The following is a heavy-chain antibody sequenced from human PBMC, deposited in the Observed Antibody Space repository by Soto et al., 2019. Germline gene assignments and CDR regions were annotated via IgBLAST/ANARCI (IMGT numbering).Heavy chain of an antibody. V-gene: IGHV3-30-3*02. J-gene: IGHJ5*02. CDR1: GFTFGSYA. D-gene: IGHD5-18*01. CDR3: VKSNDVDTTMVA. Sequence: PGGTLRLSCAASGFTFGSYAMHWVRHSPGKGLEWVAVISYDGSKKYYGDSVKGRFTISRDNSKNTLYLQMNSLRAEDTGVYYCVKSNDVDTTMVAWGQGTLVTVSS. CDR2: ISYDGSKK.